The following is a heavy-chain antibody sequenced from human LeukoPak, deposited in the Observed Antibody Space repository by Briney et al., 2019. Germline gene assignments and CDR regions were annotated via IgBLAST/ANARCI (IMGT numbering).Heavy chain of an antibody. CDR3: ERGGFSHGFDL. V-gene: IGHV3-74*01. Sequence: GGSLRLSCGASGFTFNSYWFHWVRQAPGKGLVWVSRIDNDGTDTIYADSVKGRFAISRDNAKNTLYLQMDSLRSDDTAVYYGERGGFSHGFDLWGPGTMVTVSS. J-gene: IGHJ3*01. D-gene: IGHD5-12*01. CDR1: GFTFNSYW. CDR2: IDNDGTDT.